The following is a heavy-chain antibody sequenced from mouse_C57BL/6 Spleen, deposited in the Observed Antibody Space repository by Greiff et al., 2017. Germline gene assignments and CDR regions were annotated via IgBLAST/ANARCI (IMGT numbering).Heavy chain of an antibody. Sequence: EVKLMESGPGLVKPSQSLSLTCSVTGYSITSGYYWNWIRQFPGNKLEWMGYISYDGSNNYNPSLKNRISITRDTSKNQFFLKLNSVTTEDTATXYCAGDEPWYFDVWGTGTTVTVSS. V-gene: IGHV3-6*01. CDR3: AGDEPWYFDV. J-gene: IGHJ1*03. CDR1: GYSITSGYY. D-gene: IGHD3-3*01. CDR2: ISYDGSN.